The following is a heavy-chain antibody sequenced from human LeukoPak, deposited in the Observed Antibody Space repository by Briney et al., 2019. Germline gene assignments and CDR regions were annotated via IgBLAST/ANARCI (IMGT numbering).Heavy chain of an antibody. Sequence: SGGSLRLSCAASGFTFSSYSMNWVRQAPGKGLEWVSSISSSSYIYYADSVKGRFTISRDNAKNSLYLQMNSLRAEDTAVYYCARGIRSWGLDYWGQGTLVTVSS. CDR3: ARGIRSWGLDY. CDR1: GFTFSSYS. D-gene: IGHD3-10*01. V-gene: IGHV3-21*01. CDR2: ISSSSYI. J-gene: IGHJ4*02.